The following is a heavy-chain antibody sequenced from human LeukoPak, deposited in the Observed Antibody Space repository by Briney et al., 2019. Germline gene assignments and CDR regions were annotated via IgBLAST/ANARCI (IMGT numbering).Heavy chain of an antibody. CDR3: ARDEYNDILTGNELNGYYYYMDV. CDR2: INPNSGGT. Sequence: GASVKVSCKASGYTFTGYYMHWVRQAPGQGLEWMGWINPNSGGTNYAQKFQGRVTMTRDTSISTAYMELSRLRSDDTAVYYCARDEYNDILTGNELNGYYYYMDVWGKGTTVTVSS. J-gene: IGHJ6*03. D-gene: IGHD3-9*01. V-gene: IGHV1-2*02. CDR1: GYTFTGYY.